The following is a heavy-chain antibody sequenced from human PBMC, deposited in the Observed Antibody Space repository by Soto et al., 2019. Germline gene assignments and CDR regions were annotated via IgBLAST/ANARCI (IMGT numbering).Heavy chain of an antibody. CDR3: ARDVVATILTGYYYGMDV. V-gene: IGHV1-46*01. CDR2: INPSGGST. D-gene: IGHD5-12*01. J-gene: IGHJ6*02. CDR1: GYTFTSYY. Sequence: ASVKVSCKASGYTFTSYYMHWVRQAPGQGLEWMGIINPSGGSTSYAQKFQGRVTMTRDTSTSTVYMELSSLRSEDTAVYYCARDVVATILTGYYYGMDVWGQGTTVTVSS.